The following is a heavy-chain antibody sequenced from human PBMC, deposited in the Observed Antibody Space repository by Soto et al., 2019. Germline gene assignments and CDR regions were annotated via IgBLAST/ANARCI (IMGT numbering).Heavy chain of an antibody. CDR1: GFTFSTYA. D-gene: IGHD1-7*01. V-gene: IGHV3-23*01. J-gene: IGHJ6*02. CDR3: AKPDMELLYGRDV. Sequence: EVHLLQSGGGLVQPGGSLRLSCAASGFTFSTYAMNWVRQSPGKGLEWVSAITGTGGNTFYGDSVKGRFTISRDNSENNLNLLMNTLRADDAPLYYCAKPDMELLYGRDVWGQGTTVTVSS. CDR2: ITGTGGNT.